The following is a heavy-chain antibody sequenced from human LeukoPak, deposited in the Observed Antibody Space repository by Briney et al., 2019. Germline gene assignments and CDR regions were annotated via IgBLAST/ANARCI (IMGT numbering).Heavy chain of an antibody. Sequence: PSETLSLTCAVYGGSFSGYYWSWIRQPPGKGLEWIGEINHSGSTNYNPSLKSRVTISVDTSKNQFSLKLSSVTAADTVVYYCARGLRFGELFARYFQHWGQGTLVTVSS. V-gene: IGHV4-34*01. CDR2: INHSGST. J-gene: IGHJ1*01. D-gene: IGHD3-10*01. CDR1: GGSFSGYY. CDR3: ARGLRFGELFARYFQH.